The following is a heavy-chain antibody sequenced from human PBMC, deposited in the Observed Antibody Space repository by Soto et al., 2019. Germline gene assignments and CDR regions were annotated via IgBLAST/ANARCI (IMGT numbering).Heavy chain of an antibody. V-gene: IGHV3-30-3*01. CDR2: ISYDGSNK. CDR3: ARGGYYAKN. Sequence: QVQLVESGGGVVQPGRSLRLSCAASGFTFSSYAMHWVRQAPGKGLEWVAVISYDGSNKYYADSVKGRFTISRDNSKNTRYMQTNSLGAEDTAVYYCARGGYYAKNWGQGTLVTVSS. D-gene: IGHD3-22*01. CDR1: GFTFSSYA. J-gene: IGHJ4*02.